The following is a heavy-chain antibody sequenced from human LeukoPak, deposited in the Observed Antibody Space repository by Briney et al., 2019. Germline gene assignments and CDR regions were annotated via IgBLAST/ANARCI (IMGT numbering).Heavy chain of an antibody. Sequence: PGGSLRLSCAASGFTFSDYYMSWIRQAPGKGLEWVSYISSSGSTIYYADSVKGRFNISSDNAKNSLYLQINSLRAEDTAVYDWGRVFWSSSFEYWGQGTLVTVFS. CDR1: GFTFSDYY. J-gene: IGHJ4*02. CDR3: GRVFWSSSFEY. D-gene: IGHD3-3*01. CDR2: ISSSGSTI. V-gene: IGHV3-11*04.